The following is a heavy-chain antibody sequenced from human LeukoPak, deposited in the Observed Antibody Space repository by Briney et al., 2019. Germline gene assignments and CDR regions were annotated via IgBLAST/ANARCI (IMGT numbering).Heavy chain of an antibody. D-gene: IGHD5-18*01. Sequence: PGGSLRLSCAASGFTFSSYSLNWVRQAPGKELEWVSSISSSSSYIYYADSVKGRFTISRDNAKNSLYLQMNSLRAEDTAVYYCARLLNCYGYLFADYWGQGTLVTVSS. CDR2: ISSSSSYI. J-gene: IGHJ4*02. V-gene: IGHV3-21*01. CDR3: ARLLNCYGYLFADY. CDR1: GFTFSSYS.